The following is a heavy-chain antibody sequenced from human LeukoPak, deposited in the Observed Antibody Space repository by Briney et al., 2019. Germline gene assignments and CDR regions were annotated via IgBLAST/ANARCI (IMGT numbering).Heavy chain of an antibody. CDR3: ARERWDCTNGVCYRWFDP. J-gene: IGHJ5*02. CDR2: YSGST. Sequence: YSGSTNYNPSLKSRVTISVDTSKNQFSLKLSSVTAADTAVYYCARERWDCTNGVCYRWFDPWGQGTLVTVSS. V-gene: IGHV4-59*01. D-gene: IGHD2-8*01.